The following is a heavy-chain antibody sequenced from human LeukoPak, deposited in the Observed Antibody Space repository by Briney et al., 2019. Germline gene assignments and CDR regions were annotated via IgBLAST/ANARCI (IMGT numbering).Heavy chain of an antibody. CDR1: GFTFNTYS. J-gene: IGHJ4*02. CDR3: AKDAVVVVPAAKRQQSSIDY. V-gene: IGHV3-21*01. Sequence: PGGSLRLSCAASGFTFNTYSMDWVRQAPGKGLEWVSSISSTSGYIYYADSVKGRFTISRDNSKNTLYLQMNSLRAEDTAVYYCAKDAVVVVPAAKRQQSSIDYWGQGTLVTVSS. CDR2: ISSTSGYI. D-gene: IGHD2-2*01.